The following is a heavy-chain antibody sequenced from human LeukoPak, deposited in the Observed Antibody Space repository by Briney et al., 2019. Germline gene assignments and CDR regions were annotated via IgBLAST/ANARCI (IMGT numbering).Heavy chain of an antibody. D-gene: IGHD3-10*01. V-gene: IGHV3-48*04. CDR2: ISHTGSPV. J-gene: IGHJ6*02. CDR3: AIPPLSGTGSSRPLAGMDV. CDR1: GFSFSIYS. Sequence: PGGSLRLSCAASGFSFSIYSMNWVRQAPGKGLEWVSYISHTGSPVSYADSVKGRFTISRDNARNSLYLQMYSLRAEDTAVYYCAIPPLSGTGSSRPLAGMDVWGQGTTVTVSS.